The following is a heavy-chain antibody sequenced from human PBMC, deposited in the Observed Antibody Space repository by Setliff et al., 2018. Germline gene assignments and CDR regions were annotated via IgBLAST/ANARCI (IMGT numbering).Heavy chain of an antibody. CDR3: ARSINSYQQRYDI. Sequence: GGSLRLSCAASGFTFRSYEMNWVRQTPGKGLEWVSYINSGGSKVYYADSVKGRFTISRDNAKDSLYLLMKSVRVDDTAVYYCARSINSYQQRYDIWGQGALVTVSS. CDR2: INSGGSKV. J-gene: IGHJ4*02. CDR1: GFTFRSYE. V-gene: IGHV3-48*03. D-gene: IGHD3-22*01.